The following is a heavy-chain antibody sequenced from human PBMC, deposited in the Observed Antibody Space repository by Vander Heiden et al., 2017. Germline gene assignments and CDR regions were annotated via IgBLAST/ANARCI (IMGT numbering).Heavy chain of an antibody. Sequence: EVQLLESGGGLVQPGGSLRLSCAASGFTFSSYAMSWVRQAPGKGLEWVSAISGSAGSTYYADSVKGRFTISRDNSTTTLYLQMNSLRAEDTAVYYCAKDLCRGVQGLFDYWGQGTLVTVSS. J-gene: IGHJ4*02. V-gene: IGHV3-23*01. CDR3: AKDLCRGVQGLFDY. D-gene: IGHD2-15*01. CDR2: ISGSAGST. CDR1: GFTFSSYA.